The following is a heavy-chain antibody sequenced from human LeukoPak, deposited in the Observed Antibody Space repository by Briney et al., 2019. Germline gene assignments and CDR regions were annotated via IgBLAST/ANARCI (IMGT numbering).Heavy chain of an antibody. V-gene: IGHV1-2*02. CDR2: INPNSGGT. CDR1: GYTFTGYY. CDR3: ARDRFTMVRGVNHWLDP. D-gene: IGHD3-10*01. Sequence: ASVKVSCKASGYTFTGYYMHWVRQAPGQGLEWMGWINPNSGGTNYAQKFQGRVTMTRDTSISTAYMELSRLRSDDTAVYYCARDRFTMVRGVNHWLDPWGQGTLVTVSS. J-gene: IGHJ5*02.